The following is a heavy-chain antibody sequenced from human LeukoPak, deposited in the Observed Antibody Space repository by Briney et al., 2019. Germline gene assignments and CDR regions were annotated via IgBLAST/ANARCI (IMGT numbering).Heavy chain of an antibody. Sequence: GGSLRLPCAASGFTFSSYWMSWVRQAPGKGLEWVANIKQDGSEKYYVDSVKGRFTISRDNAKSSLYLQMNSLRAEDTAVYYCARGGDGYSYYFDYWGQGTLVTVSS. CDR3: ARGGDGYSYYFDY. V-gene: IGHV3-7*01. CDR2: IKQDGSEK. D-gene: IGHD5-24*01. CDR1: GFTFSSYW. J-gene: IGHJ4*02.